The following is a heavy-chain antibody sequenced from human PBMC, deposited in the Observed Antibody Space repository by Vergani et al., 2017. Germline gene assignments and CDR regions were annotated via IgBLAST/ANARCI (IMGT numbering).Heavy chain of an antibody. CDR2: IHYSENT. Sequence: QVQLQESGPGLVKSSETLSLICSVSFDSIRNLYCNWIRQPPGKGLEWIGSIHYSENTNYNPSLRSRSVISVDASKKQFSLKLTSVTAADTAVYYCARDGGEYDKDALDVWGQGTKVTVTS. D-gene: IGHD2-21*01. J-gene: IGHJ3*01. CDR1: FDSIRNLY. V-gene: IGHV4-59*11. CDR3: ARDGGEYDKDALDV.